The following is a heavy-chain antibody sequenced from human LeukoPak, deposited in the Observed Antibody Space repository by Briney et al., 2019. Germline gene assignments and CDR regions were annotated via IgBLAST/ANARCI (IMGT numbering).Heavy chain of an antibody. CDR2: IYSGGDT. Sequence: GGSLRLSCAASGFTVNNNYMSWVRQAPGKGLEWVSIIYSGGDTNYADSVKGRLTISRDNSKNTLFLQMNSPRADDTAVYYCARVDYGSGSYFDLWGQGTLVTVSS. CDR3: ARVDYGSGSYFDL. V-gene: IGHV3-66*01. CDR1: GFTVNNNY. J-gene: IGHJ4*02. D-gene: IGHD3-10*01.